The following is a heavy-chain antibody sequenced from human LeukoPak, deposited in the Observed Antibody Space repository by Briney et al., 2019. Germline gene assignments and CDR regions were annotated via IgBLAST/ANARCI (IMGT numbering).Heavy chain of an antibody. Sequence: QPGGSLRLSWAGSGFTFSSYSMNWVRQAPGKGLECVLYISSTSSTIYYADSVKGRFTISRDNAKNSLYLQMDSLRDEDTAVYYCASSKGYSYGYGYWGQGTLVTVSS. CDR3: ASSKGYSYGYGY. V-gene: IGHV3-48*02. J-gene: IGHJ4*02. D-gene: IGHD5-18*01. CDR1: GFTFSSYS. CDR2: ISSTSSTI.